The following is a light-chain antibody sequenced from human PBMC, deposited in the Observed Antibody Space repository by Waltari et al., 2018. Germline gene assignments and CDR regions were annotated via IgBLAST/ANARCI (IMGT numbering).Light chain of an antibody. CDR2: DVS. CDR3: SSYTTSSTVA. J-gene: IGLJ2*01. V-gene: IGLV2-14*03. Sequence: QSALTQPASVSGSPGQSITISCTGTSSDVGAYNYVSWYRQHPGTAPKLLIFDVSHRPSGVSNRFSGSKSGNTASLTISGLQAEDEADYYCSSYTTSSTVAFGGGTKLTVL. CDR1: SSDVGAYNY.